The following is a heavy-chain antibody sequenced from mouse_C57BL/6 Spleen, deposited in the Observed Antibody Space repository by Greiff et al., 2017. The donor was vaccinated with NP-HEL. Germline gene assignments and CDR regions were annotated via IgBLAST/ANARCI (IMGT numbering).Heavy chain of an antibody. V-gene: IGHV1-69*01. CDR3: ERWRLITGGGYYFDY. D-gene: IGHD2-4*01. J-gene: IGHJ2*01. CDR1: GYTFTSYW. CDR2: IDPSDSYT. Sequence: QVQLQQSGAELVMPGASVKLSCKASGYTFTSYWMHWVKQRPGQGLEWIGEIDPSDSYTNYNQKFKGKSTLTVAKSSSTAYMQLSSLTYEDSAVYYWERWRLITGGGYYFDYWGQGTTLTVSS.